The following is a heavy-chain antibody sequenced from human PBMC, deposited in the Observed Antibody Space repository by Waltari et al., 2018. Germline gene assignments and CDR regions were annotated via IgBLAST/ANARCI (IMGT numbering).Heavy chain of an antibody. Sequence: QVQLQESGPGLVKPSETLSLTCTVSGGSISSYSWSWIRHPPGKGLEWIGYIYYSGSTNYNPSLKSRVTISVDTSKNQFSLKLSSVTAADTAVYYCARGEAAYYDFWSGYNYFDYWGQGTLVTVSS. CDR3: ARGEAAYYDFWSGYNYFDY. V-gene: IGHV4-59*01. D-gene: IGHD3-3*01. CDR1: GGSISSYS. J-gene: IGHJ4*02. CDR2: IYYSGST.